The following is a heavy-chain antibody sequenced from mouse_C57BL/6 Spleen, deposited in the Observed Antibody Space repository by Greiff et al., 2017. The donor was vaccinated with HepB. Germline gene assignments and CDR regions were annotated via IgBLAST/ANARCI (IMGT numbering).Heavy chain of an antibody. Sequence: VQLKQSGPELVKPGASVKISCKASGYTFTDYYMNWVKQSHGKSLEWIGDINPNNGGTSYNQKFKGKATLTVDKSSSTAYMELRSLTSEDSAVYYCARLYYDYDVYAMDYWGQGTSVTVSS. J-gene: IGHJ4*01. CDR2: INPNNGGT. CDR3: ARLYYDYDVYAMDY. D-gene: IGHD2-4*01. CDR1: GYTFTDYY. V-gene: IGHV1-26*01.